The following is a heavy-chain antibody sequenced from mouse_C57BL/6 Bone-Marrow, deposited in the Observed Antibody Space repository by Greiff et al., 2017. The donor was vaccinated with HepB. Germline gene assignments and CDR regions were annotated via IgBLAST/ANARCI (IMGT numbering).Heavy chain of an antibody. CDR1: GFSLTSYG. J-gene: IGHJ3*01. Sequence: QVQLKESGPGLVAPSQSLSITCTVSGFSLTSYGVSWVRQPPGKGLEWLGVIWGDGSTNYHSALISRLSISKDNSKSQVFLKLNSRQTDDTATSYCAKAYDYDGAWFAYWGQGTLVTVSA. CDR3: AKAYDYDGAWFAY. D-gene: IGHD2-4*01. V-gene: IGHV2-3*01. CDR2: IWGDGST.